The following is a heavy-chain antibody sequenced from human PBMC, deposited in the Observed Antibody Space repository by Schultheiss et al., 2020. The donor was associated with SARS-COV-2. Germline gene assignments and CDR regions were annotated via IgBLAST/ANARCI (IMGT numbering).Heavy chain of an antibody. CDR1: GFTFSSYE. D-gene: IGHD3-3*01. CDR3: AKDLSVGGRGGLYGMDV. V-gene: IGHV3-23*01. Sequence: GESLKISCAASGFTFSSYEMNWVRQAPGKGLEWVSAISGSGGSTYYADSVKGRFTISRDNSKNTLYLQMNSLRAEDTAVYYCAKDLSVGGRGGLYGMDVWGQGTTVTVSS. CDR2: ISGSGGST. J-gene: IGHJ6*02.